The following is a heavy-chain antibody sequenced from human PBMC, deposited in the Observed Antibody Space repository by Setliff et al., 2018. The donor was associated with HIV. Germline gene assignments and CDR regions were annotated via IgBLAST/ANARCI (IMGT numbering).Heavy chain of an antibody. Sequence: PGGSLRLSCAASGFTFDDYAMHWVRQAPGKGLEWVSSISWNSGSIGYADSVKGRFTISRDNAKNSLYLQMNSLRAEDTALYYCAFGYYGSGSYYLPFDYWGQGTLVTVSS. CDR2: ISWNSGSI. V-gene: IGHV3-9*01. J-gene: IGHJ4*02. D-gene: IGHD3-10*01. CDR1: GFTFDDYA. CDR3: AFGYYGSGSYYLPFDY.